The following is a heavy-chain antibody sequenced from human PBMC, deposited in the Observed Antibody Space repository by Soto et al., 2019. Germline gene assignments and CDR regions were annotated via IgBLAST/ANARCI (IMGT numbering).Heavy chain of an antibody. J-gene: IGHJ3*02. CDR1: GFTFSSYS. Sequence: GGSLRLSCAASGFTFSSYSMNWVRQAPWKGLEWVSYINSSSSTIYYADSVKGRFTISRDNAKNSLYLQMNSLRDEDTAVYDCASALTGEGDSFDIWGQGTMVTVSS. D-gene: IGHD7-27*01. V-gene: IGHV3-48*02. CDR2: INSSSSTI. CDR3: ASALTGEGDSFDI.